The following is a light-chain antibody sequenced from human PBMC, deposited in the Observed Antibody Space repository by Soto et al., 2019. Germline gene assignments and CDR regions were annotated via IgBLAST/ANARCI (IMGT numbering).Light chain of an antibody. J-gene: IGKJ2*01. Sequence: DLVLPQTALASPVTLGQPASISCRSSQSLVHSDGNTYLSWFHQRPGQPPRLLIDKVYSRFSGVPDRYSGNGAGTDFTLKISRVEAEDVGIYFCMQATQYRPYTFGQGTKLEIK. CDR1: QSLVHSDGNTY. CDR2: KVY. CDR3: MQATQYRPYT. V-gene: IGKV2-24*01.